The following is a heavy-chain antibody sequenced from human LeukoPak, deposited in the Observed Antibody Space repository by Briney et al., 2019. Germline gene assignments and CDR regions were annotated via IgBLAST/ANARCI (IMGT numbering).Heavy chain of an antibody. J-gene: IGHJ5*02. D-gene: IGHD3-22*01. CDR3: ARLIVVAIGGWFDP. CDR1: GGSISSSSYY. CDR2: IYYSGST. V-gene: IGHV4-39*07. Sequence: SETLSLTCTVSGGSISSSSYYWGWIRQPPGKGLEWIGSIYYSGSTYYNPSLKSRVTISVDTSKNQFSLKLSSVTAADTAVYYCARLIVVAIGGWFDPWGQGTLVTVSS.